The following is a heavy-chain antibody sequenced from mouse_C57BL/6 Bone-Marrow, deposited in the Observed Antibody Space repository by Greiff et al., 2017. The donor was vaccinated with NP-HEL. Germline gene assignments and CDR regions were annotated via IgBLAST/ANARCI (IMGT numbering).Heavy chain of an antibody. CDR1: GYTFTSYW. CDR3: AINSGSSRGFAY. Sequence: QVQLQQPGAELVMPGASVKLSCKASGYTFTSYWMHWVKQRPGQGLEWIGEIDPSDSYTNYNQKFKGKSTLTAAKSSSTAYMQLSSLTSEDSVVDYCAINSGSSRGFAYWGQGTLVTVSA. J-gene: IGHJ3*01. V-gene: IGHV1-69*01. CDR2: IDPSDSYT. D-gene: IGHD1-1*01.